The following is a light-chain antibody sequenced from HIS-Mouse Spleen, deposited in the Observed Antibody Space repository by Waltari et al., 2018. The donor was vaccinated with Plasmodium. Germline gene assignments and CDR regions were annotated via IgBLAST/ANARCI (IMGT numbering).Light chain of an antibody. CDR2: DAS. J-gene: IGKJ3*01. CDR1: QDFSNY. Sequence: DIQMTQSPSSLSASVGDTVTITRQASQDFSNYLNWYQQKPGKAPKLLIYDASNLETGVPSRFSGSGSGTDFTFTISSLQPEDIATYYCQQYDNLPPLFTFGPGTKVDIK. V-gene: IGKV1-33*01. CDR3: QQYDNLPPLFT.